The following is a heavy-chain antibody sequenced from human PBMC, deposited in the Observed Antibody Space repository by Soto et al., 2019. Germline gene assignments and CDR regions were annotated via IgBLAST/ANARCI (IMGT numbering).Heavy chain of an antibody. V-gene: IGHV1-69*01. Sequence: QVQLVQSGPEVKKPGSSLKVSCKSYGDSFSRFAVSWVRQAPGEGLEWMGGIIPVTGTANYIDKFRGRLTITADASSSTVYMELSSLRSEDTAVYYCARLGLDLDFDHWGQGTLVTVSS. CDR3: ARLGLDLDFDH. CDR2: IIPVTGTA. J-gene: IGHJ4*02. CDR1: GDSFSRFA.